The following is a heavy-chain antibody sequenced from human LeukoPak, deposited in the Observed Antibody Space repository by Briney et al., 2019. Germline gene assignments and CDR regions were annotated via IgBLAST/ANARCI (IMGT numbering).Heavy chain of an antibody. Sequence: STSYNPSLKSRLTMSVDTSKNQFSLKLSSVTAADTAVYYCVRDRYYYDSSGYYYSHGMDVWGQGTTVTVSS. D-gene: IGHD3-22*01. J-gene: IGHJ6*02. V-gene: IGHV4-4*07. CDR3: VRDRYYYDSSGYYYSHGMDV. CDR2: ST.